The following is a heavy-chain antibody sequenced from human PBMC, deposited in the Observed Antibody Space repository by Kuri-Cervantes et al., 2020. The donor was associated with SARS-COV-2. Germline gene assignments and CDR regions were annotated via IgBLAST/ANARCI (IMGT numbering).Heavy chain of an antibody. J-gene: IGHJ5*02. CDR1: GGSISSYY. D-gene: IGHD7-27*01. CDR3: ARDPLGTGNWFDP. Sequence: ESLKISCTVSGGSISSYYWSWIRQPPGKGLEWIGYIYYSGSTNYNPSLKSRVTISVDTSKNQFSLKLSSVTAADTAVYYCARDPLGTGNWFDPWGQGTLVTVSS. CDR2: IYYSGST. V-gene: IGHV4-59*01.